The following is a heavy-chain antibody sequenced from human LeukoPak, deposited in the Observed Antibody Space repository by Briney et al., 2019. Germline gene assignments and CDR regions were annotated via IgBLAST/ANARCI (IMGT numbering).Heavy chain of an antibody. CDR1: GFNFDEYA. J-gene: IGHJ3*02. Sequence: PGGSLRLSCAAAGFNFDEYAMHWVRQVPGKGLEWVSGITWNSDTVGYADSVKGRFTISRDNAKNSLYLQMNSLRAEDTAVYYCARVGGKGYSYGNEHDAFDIWGQGTMVTVSS. D-gene: IGHD5-18*01. CDR3: ARVGGKGYSYGNEHDAFDI. CDR2: ITWNSDTV. V-gene: IGHV3-9*01.